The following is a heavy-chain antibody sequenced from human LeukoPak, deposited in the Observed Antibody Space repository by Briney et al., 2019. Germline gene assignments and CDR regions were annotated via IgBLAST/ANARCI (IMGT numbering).Heavy chain of an antibody. J-gene: IGHJ4*02. CDR3: AKHGSGSLFYFDY. V-gene: IGHV3-23*01. Sequence: GGSLRLSCAASGFTFRNCAMSWVRQAPGKGLEWVSGISGTGYNTYYADSVKGRFTISRDNSKNTLYLQMNSLGAEDTAVYYCAKHGSGSLFYFDYWGQRTLVTVSS. D-gene: IGHD3-10*01. CDR2: ISGTGYNT. CDR1: GFTFRNCA.